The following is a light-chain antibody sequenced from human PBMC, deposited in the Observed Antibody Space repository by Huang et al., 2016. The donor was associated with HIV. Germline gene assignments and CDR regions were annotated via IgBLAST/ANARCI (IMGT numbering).Light chain of an antibody. CDR1: QIIRSN. Sequence: EIVMTLSLASLSVSPGDTATLSCRASQIIRSNLAWYKQKPGQAPRRLIYDASTRSAGVPARFSGSGSGTEFTLTISSLQSEDFAVYYCQQYNNWPRTFGGGTKVEIK. CDR2: DAS. J-gene: IGKJ4*01. CDR3: QQYNNWPRT. V-gene: IGKV3-15*01.